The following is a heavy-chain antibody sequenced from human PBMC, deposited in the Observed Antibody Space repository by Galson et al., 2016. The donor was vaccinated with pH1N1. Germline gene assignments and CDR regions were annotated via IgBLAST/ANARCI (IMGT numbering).Heavy chain of an antibody. CDR2: IHTTTGDP. Sequence: SVKVSCKASGYTFASYAINWVRQVPGQGLEWMGWIHTTTGDPSYGQGFTGRFVFSLDTSVTTAYLQISSLKTEDAAVYYCARESYRCSGGSCYFDSWGQGTLSPSPQ. V-gene: IGHV7-4-1*02. D-gene: IGHD2-15*01. CDR3: ARESYRCSGGSCYFDS. J-gene: IGHJ4*02. CDR1: GYTFASYA.